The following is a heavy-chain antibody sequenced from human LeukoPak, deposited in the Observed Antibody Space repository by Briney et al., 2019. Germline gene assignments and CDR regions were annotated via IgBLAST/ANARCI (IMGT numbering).Heavy chain of an antibody. J-gene: IGHJ3*02. D-gene: IGHD2-8*01. V-gene: IGHV1-2*02. CDR3: ARTATDIVLMVYASDDAFDI. CDR2: INPNSGGT. Sequence: GASVKVSCKASGGTFSSYAISWVRQAPGQGLEWMGWINPNSGGTNYAQKFQGRVTMTRDTSISTAYMELSRLRSDDTAVYYCARTATDIVLMVYASDDAFDIWGQGTMVTVSS. CDR1: GGTFSSYA.